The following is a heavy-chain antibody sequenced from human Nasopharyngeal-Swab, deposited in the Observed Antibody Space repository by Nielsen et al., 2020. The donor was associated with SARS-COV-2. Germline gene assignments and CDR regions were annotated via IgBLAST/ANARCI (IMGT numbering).Heavy chain of an antibody. CDR3: VKEGDSSGYCGCYDI. CDR1: GFTFSTWP. V-gene: IGHV3-64D*06. J-gene: IGHJ3*02. CDR2: ISHAGGRT. D-gene: IGHD3-22*01. Sequence: GESQKISRSASGFTFSTWPMHWVRQAPGKGPKFVSAISHAGGRTHYADSVKDRFITSRDNSKNTMDLQMTSPRVEDTAMYYCVKEGDSSGYCGCYDIWGQGTVVTVSP.